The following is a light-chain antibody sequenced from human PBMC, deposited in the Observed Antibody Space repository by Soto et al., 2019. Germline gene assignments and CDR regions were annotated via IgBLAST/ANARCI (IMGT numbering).Light chain of an antibody. Sequence: EIVLTQSPVILSFSACERATLSCRASQSVSNDFLAWYQQKPGQAPRLLIYGASTRATDVPDRFSGSGSGADFTLSISRLEPEDFAVYYCQQYGSSPPRTFGQGTKV. V-gene: IGKV3-20*01. CDR1: QSVSNDF. CDR2: GAS. J-gene: IGKJ1*01. CDR3: QQYGSSPPRT.